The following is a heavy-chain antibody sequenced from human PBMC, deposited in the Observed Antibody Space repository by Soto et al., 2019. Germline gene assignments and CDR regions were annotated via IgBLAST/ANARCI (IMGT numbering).Heavy chain of an antibody. CDR1: GGSISSSSYY. V-gene: IGHV4-39*07. J-gene: IGHJ5*02. CDR3: ARAGWLQHWFDP. CDR2: IYYSGST. D-gene: IGHD5-12*01. Sequence: SETLSLTCTVSGGSISSSSYYWGWIRQPPGKGLEWIGSIYYSGSTYYNPSLKSLVTISLDTSKNQFSLKLSSVTSADTAVYYCARAGWLQHWFDPWGQGTLVTVSS.